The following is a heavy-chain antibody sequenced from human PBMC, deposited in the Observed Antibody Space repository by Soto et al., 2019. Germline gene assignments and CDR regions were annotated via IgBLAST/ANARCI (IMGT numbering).Heavy chain of an antibody. CDR1: GGSISSNTYY. V-gene: IGHV4-39*01. J-gene: IGHJ6*02. CDR3: ARQAGDDTFYNYGMDV. D-gene: IGHD3-22*01. CDR2: IYYSGRT. Sequence: SETLSLTCTVSGGSISSNTYYWGWIRQPPGKGLEWIGSIYYSGRTYYNPSLKSRVTISADTSKNQFSLKVTSVTAADTAVYYCARQAGDDTFYNYGMDVWGQGTTVTVYS.